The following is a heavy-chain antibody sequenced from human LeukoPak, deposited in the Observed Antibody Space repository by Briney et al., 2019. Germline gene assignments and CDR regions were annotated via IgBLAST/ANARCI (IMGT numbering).Heavy chain of an antibody. Sequence: GGSLTLSCAASGFTFSIYAMSWVRQAPGEGLEWVAHIKEDGGEKHYVDPVKGRFTISRDNAKNSLYLQMNSLRAEDTAMYYCVRDRGYCSGGTCYALWDYWGQGTLVTVSS. D-gene: IGHD2-15*01. CDR2: IKEDGGEK. CDR3: VRDRGYCSGGTCYALWDY. V-gene: IGHV3-7*01. CDR1: GFTFSIYA. J-gene: IGHJ4*02.